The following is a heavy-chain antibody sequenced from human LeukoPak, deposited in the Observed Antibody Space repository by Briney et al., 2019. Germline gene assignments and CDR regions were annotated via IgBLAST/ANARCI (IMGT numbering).Heavy chain of an antibody. CDR3: ARGSIVIAAPPDV. CDR2: INPNSGNT. Sequence: ASVKVSCKASGYTFTGYYMHWVRQAPGQGLEWMGWINPNSGNTGYAQKFQGRVTMTRNTSISTAYMELSSLRSEDTAVYYCARGSIVIAAPPDVWGQGTTVTVSS. J-gene: IGHJ6*02. D-gene: IGHD6-13*01. CDR1: GYTFTGYY. V-gene: IGHV1-8*02.